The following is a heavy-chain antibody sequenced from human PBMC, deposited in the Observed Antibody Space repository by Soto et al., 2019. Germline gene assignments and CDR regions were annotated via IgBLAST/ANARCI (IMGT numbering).Heavy chain of an antibody. V-gene: IGHV1-2*02. Sequence: ASVKVSCKASGYTFTSYGVHWVRQAPGQRLEWMGWINPDSGNTSYTQRFQGRVTMTTDTSTSTVFMELSRLRSDDTAVYYCARGRYSSGWFHYYGMDVWGQGTTVTVS. CDR1: GYTFTSYG. J-gene: IGHJ6*02. CDR3: ARGRYSSGWFHYYGMDV. D-gene: IGHD6-19*01. CDR2: INPDSGNT.